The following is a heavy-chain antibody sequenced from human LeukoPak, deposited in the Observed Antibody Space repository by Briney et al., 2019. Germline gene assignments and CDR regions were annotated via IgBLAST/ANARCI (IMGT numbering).Heavy chain of an antibody. V-gene: IGHV3-53*01. J-gene: IGHJ4*02. D-gene: IGHD3-10*01. CDR2: IYSGGTT. Sequence: GGSLRLSCAASGFTVSSNYMTWVRQAPGKGLEWVSIIYSGGTTYYADSVKGRFTISRDNSKNTLYLQMNSLRAEDTAVYYCARLYYYVSGTYSRYFDYWGQGTLVTVSS. CDR3: ARLYYYVSGTYSRYFDY. CDR1: GFTVSSNY.